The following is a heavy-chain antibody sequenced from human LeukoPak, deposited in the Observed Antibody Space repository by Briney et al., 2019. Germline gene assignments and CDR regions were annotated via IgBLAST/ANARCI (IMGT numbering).Heavy chain of an antibody. CDR3: ARGAHSSSWYGWATILRTNWFNP. V-gene: IGHV1-2*02. D-gene: IGHD6-13*01. CDR1: GYTFTSYG. CDR2: INPNSGGT. Sequence: ASVKVSCKASGYTFTSYGISWVRQAPGQGLEWMGWINPNSGGTNYAQKFQGRVTMTRDTSISTAYMELSRLRSDDTAVYYCARGAHSSSWYGWATILRTNWFNPWGQGTLVTVSS. J-gene: IGHJ5*02.